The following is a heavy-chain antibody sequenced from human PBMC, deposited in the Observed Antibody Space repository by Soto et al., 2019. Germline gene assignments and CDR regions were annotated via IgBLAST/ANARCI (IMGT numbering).Heavy chain of an antibody. Sequence: QVQLQESGPGLVKPSETLSLTCTVSGGSVSSGSYYWSWIRQPPGKGLEWIGYIYYSGSTNYNPSLKRRVTISVDTAKNQFSLKLSSVTAADTAVYYCARVSSGSYMYYFDYWGQGTLVTVSS. CDR3: ARVSSGSYMYYFDY. D-gene: IGHD1-26*01. V-gene: IGHV4-61*01. J-gene: IGHJ4*02. CDR2: IYYSGST. CDR1: GGSVSSGSYY.